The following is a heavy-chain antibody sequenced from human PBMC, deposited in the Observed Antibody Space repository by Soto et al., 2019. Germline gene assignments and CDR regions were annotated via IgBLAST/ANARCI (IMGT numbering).Heavy chain of an antibody. CDR3: AKDPTPTGERVPPSPFDY. V-gene: IGHV3-23*01. CDR2: ISGSGGST. J-gene: IGHJ4*02. D-gene: IGHD7-27*01. Sequence: GGSLRLSCAASGFTFSSYAMSWVRQAPGKGLEWVSAISGSGGSTYYADSVKGRFTISRDNSKNTLYLQMNSLRAEDTAVDYCAKDPTPTGERVPPSPFDYWGQGTLVTVSS. CDR1: GFTFSSYA.